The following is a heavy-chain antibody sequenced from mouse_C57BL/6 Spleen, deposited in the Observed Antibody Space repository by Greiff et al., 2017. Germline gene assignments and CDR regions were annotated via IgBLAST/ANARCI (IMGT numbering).Heavy chain of an antibody. CDR2: INYDGSST. CDR1: GFTFSDYY. CDR3: ARRGTYFAMDY. J-gene: IGHJ4*01. V-gene: IGHV5-16*01. Sequence: EVKLMESEGGLVQPGSSMKLSCTASGFTFSDYYMAWVRQVPEKGLEWVANINYDGSSTYYLDSLKSRFIISRDNAKNILYLQMSSLKSEDTATYYCARRGTYFAMDYWGQGTSVTVSS. D-gene: IGHD2-14*01.